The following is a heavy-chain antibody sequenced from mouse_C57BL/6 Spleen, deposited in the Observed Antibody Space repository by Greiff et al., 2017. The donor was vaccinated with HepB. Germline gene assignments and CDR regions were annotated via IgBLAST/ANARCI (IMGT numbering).Heavy chain of an antibody. CDR2: ISSGSSTI. Sequence: DVMLVESGGGLVKPGGSLKLSCAASGFTFSDYGMHWVRQAPEKGLEWVAYISSGSSTIYYADTVKGRFTISRDNAKNTLFLQMTSLRSEDTAMYYCARLGRDYFDYWGQGTTLTVSS. V-gene: IGHV5-17*01. CDR1: GFTFSDYG. CDR3: ARLGRDYFDY. J-gene: IGHJ2*01. D-gene: IGHD4-1*01.